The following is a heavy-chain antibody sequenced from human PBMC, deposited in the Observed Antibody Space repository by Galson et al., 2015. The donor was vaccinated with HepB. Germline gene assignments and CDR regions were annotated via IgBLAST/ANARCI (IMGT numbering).Heavy chain of an antibody. CDR2: VWFDGSKE. J-gene: IGHJ4*02. V-gene: IGHV3-33*01. Sequence: SLRLSCAASEFTFSNYGMHWVRQAPGKGLEWMAVVWFDGSKEFYAESVKGRLTISRDNFKNTLYLQMNSLRAEDTAVYYCARYNGGSALDYWGQGTLVTVSS. CDR3: ARYNGGSALDY. D-gene: IGHD1-14*01. CDR1: EFTFSNYG.